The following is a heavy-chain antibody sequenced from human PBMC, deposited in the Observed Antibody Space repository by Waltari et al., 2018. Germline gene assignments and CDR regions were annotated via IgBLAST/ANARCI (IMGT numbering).Heavy chain of an antibody. D-gene: IGHD2-21*01. CDR3: AKDLLLQ. CDR1: GFTFSNYA. CDR2: ISESGTNT. J-gene: IGHJ4*02. Sequence: EEQVLESGGGLVRPGGSLRLSCTGSGFTFSNYAMSWVRQAPRKGLEWVSGISESGTNTHYADSVKGRFTISRDNPKKTLYLQMNNLRVEDTALYYCAKDLLLQGAQGTLVTVSS. V-gene: IGHV3-23*01.